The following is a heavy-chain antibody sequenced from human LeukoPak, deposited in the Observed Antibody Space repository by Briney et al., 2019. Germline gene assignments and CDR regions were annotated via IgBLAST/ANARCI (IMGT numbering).Heavy chain of an antibody. D-gene: IGHD3-22*01. CDR3: AKAPPEDYDSSGYSVAEYFQH. V-gene: IGHV3-23*01. CDR1: GFTFSSYA. J-gene: IGHJ1*01. Sequence: GGSLRLSCAASGFTFSSYAMSWVRQAPGKGLEWVSAISGSGGSTYYADSVKGRFTISRDNSKNTLYLQMNSLRAEDTAVYYCAKAPPEDYDSSGYSVAEYFQHWGQGTLVTVSS. CDR2: ISGSGGST.